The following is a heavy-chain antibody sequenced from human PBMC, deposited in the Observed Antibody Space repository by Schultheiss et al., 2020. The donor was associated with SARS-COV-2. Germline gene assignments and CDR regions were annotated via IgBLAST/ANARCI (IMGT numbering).Heavy chain of an antibody. V-gene: IGHV3-30*07. D-gene: IGHD3-16*02. CDR1: GFTFSDYY. CDR2: ISYDGSNK. Sequence: GGSLRLSCAASGFTFSDYYMSWVRQAPGKGLEWVAVISYDGSNKYYADSVKGRFTISRDNSKNTLYLQMNSLRAEDTAVYYCARDREITFGGVIVKGYFDYWGKGTLVTVSS. J-gene: IGHJ4*02. CDR3: ARDREITFGGVIVKGYFDY.